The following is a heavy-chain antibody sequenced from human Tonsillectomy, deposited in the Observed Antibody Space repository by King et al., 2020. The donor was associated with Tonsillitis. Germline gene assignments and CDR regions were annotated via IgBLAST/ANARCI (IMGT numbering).Heavy chain of an antibody. CDR2: ITWDGATT. CDR1: GFTFEDSA. CDR3: GKDICSSSSCYMDH. Sequence: VQLVESGGVVVQPGGSLRLSCAASGFTFEDSAMHWVRQAPGKGLEWVSLITWDGATTYYAESVKGRFTSSRDNGKNSLYLQMRSMRAENTAFYYCGKDICSSSSCYMDHWGQGTLVTVSS. J-gene: IGHJ4*02. D-gene: IGHD2-2*02. V-gene: IGHV3-43D*03.